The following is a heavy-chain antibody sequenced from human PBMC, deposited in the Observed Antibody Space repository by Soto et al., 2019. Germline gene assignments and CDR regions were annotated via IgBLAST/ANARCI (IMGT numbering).Heavy chain of an antibody. V-gene: IGHV3-33*01. CDR2: IWYDGSNK. D-gene: IGHD3-3*01. CDR3: ARGFHVRGRYDFWSGYGAHYYYYYYMDV. Sequence: GGSLRLSCAASGFTFSSYGMHWVRQAPGKGLEWVAVIWYDGSNKYYADSVKGRFTISRDNSKNTLYLQMNSLRAEDTAVYYCARGFHVRGRYDFWSGYGAHYYYYYYMDVWGKGTTVTVSS. J-gene: IGHJ6*03. CDR1: GFTFSSYG.